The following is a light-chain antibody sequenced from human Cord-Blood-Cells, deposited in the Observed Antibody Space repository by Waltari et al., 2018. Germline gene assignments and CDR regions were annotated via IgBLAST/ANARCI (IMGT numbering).Light chain of an antibody. CDR2: DVR. V-gene: IGLV2-11*01. J-gene: IGLJ2*01. Sequence: QSALTQPRSVSGSPGQSVTISCTATSSDVGGDNYVSCYQQHPGKAPKLMIYDVRKRPSGVPDRFSGSKSGNTASLTISGLQAEDEADYYCCSYAGSYTYVVFGGGTKLTVL. CDR3: CSYAGSYTYVV. CDR1: SSDVGGDNY.